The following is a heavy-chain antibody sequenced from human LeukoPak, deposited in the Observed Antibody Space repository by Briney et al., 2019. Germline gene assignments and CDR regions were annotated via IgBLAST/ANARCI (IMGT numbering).Heavy chain of an antibody. CDR1: GFTFDDYA. D-gene: IGHD3-22*01. CDR2: ITWNRDNI. Sequence: GGSLRLSCAASGFTFDDYAMHWVRQAPGKGLEWVSGITWNRDNIGYGDSVKGRFAISRDNVKNVLYLQMTSLRPEDTALYYCAKDLSSAITSALVLDVWGQGTTVIVSS. J-gene: IGHJ6*02. CDR3: AKDLSSAITSALVLDV. V-gene: IGHV3-9*01.